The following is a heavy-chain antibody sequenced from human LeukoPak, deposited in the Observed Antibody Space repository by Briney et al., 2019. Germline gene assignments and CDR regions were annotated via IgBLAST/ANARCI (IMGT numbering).Heavy chain of an antibody. D-gene: IGHD3-22*01. CDR3: ARANLLTYYYDSSGYRGSYYFDY. Sequence: SETLSLTCTVSGGSISSYYWSWIRQPAGKGLEWIGRIYISGSTNYNPSLKSRVTMSLDTSKNQFSLKLSSVTAADTAVYYCARANLLTYYYDSSGYRGSYYFDYWGQGTLVTVSS. CDR2: IYISGST. CDR1: GGSISSYY. V-gene: IGHV4-4*07. J-gene: IGHJ4*02.